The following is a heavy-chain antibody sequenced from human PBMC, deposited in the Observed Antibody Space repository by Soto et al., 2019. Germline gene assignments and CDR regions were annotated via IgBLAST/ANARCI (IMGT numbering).Heavy chain of an antibody. J-gene: IGHJ4*02. CDR1: GGSIRNVY. CDR2: IYHSGNT. V-gene: IGHV4-59*01. Sequence: LSETLSLTCTVSGGSIRNVYWSWIRQPPGKGLEWIGFIYHSGNTKYNPSLKSRVTISIDTSKNQFSLSLNSVTAADTGVYFCARAHAPTLPFDYWGQGTLVTVSS. CDR3: ARAHAPTLPFDY. D-gene: IGHD2-15*01.